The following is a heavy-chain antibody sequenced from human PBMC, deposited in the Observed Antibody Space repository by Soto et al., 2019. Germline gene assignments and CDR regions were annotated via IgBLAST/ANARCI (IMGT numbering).Heavy chain of an antibody. CDR1: GYTFTSYY. D-gene: IGHD3-3*01. CDR2: INPSGGST. Sequence: QVQLVQSGAEVKKPGASVKVSCKASGYTFTSYYMHWVRQAPGQGLEWMGIINPSGGSTSYAQKFQGRVTMTRDTSTSTVYMQLSSLRSEDTAVYYCASALREVINWFDPWGQGTLVTVSS. CDR3: ASALREVINWFDP. J-gene: IGHJ5*02. V-gene: IGHV1-46*03.